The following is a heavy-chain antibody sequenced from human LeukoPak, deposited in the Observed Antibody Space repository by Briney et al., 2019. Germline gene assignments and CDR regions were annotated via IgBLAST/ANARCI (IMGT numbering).Heavy chain of an antibody. CDR3: ARWSCSGGSCYSFDY. D-gene: IGHD2-15*01. CDR2: ISSSVSYT. J-gene: IGHJ4*02. V-gene: IGHV3-11*03. CDR1: GFTFSDYY. Sequence: KPGGSLRLSCAASGFTFSDYYMSWIRQAPGKGLEWVSYISSSVSYTNYADSVKGRFTVSRDNAKNSLYLQMNSLRAEDSAVYYCARWSCSGGSCYSFDYWGQGTLVTVSS.